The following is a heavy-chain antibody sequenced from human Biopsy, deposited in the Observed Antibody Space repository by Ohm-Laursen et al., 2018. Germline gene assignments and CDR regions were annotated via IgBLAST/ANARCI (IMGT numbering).Heavy chain of an antibody. CDR1: GFRFSGYH. CDR3: AREQLMVFAMDV. J-gene: IGHJ6*02. V-gene: IGHV3-48*01. D-gene: IGHD2-8*01. Sequence: GSLRLSCTASGFRFSGYHMNWVRQAPGKGLEWLSYIKSDSSTIYYADSVKGRFTISRDNAKNSLFLQMNSLRAEDTAVYYCAREQLMVFAMDVWGRGTTVTVSS. CDR2: IKSDSSTI.